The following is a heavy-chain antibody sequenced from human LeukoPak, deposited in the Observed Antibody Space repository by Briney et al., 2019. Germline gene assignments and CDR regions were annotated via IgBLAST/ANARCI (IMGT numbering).Heavy chain of an antibody. CDR1: GFTFSNYD. CDR2: ISDSGGST. D-gene: IGHD6-19*01. V-gene: IGHV3-23*01. CDR3: AKDLSRAVAADWFDP. Sequence: GGSLRLSCAASGFTFSNYDMSWVRQAPGKGLEWVSSISDSGGSTYYADSVKGRVTITSDNSKNTLYLQMTNLRAADTAVYYCAKDLSRAVAADWFDPWDQGSLVTVSS. J-gene: IGHJ5*02.